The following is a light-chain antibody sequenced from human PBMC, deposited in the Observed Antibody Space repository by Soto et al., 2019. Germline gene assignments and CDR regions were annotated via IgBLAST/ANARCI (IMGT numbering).Light chain of an antibody. V-gene: IGKV1-6*01. CDR2: AAS. CDR1: QGIRND. CDR3: LQNYNYPLT. J-gene: IGKJ1*01. Sequence: AIQMTQSPSSLSASVGDRVTITCRASQGIRNDLAWYQQKPGKAPKLLIYAASSLQSGVPSRFSGSGSGTDFTLTISSLQPEDFATYSCLQNYNYPLTFGQGTKVEI.